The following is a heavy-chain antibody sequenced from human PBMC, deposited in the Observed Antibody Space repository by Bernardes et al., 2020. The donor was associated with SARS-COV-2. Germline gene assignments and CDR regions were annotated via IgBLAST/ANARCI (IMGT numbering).Heavy chain of an antibody. CDR3: ATIPSNGGSTYSGWYFDL. D-gene: IGHD3-10*01. CDR1: GYTLTELS. J-gene: IGHJ2*01. CDR2: FDPEDGET. Sequence: ASVKVSCMVSGYTLTELSMHWVRQAPGKGLEWMGGFDPEDGETIYAQKFQGRVTMTEDTSTDTAYMELSSLRSEDTAVYYCATIPSNGGSTYSGWYFDLWGLGTLVSASS. V-gene: IGHV1-24*01.